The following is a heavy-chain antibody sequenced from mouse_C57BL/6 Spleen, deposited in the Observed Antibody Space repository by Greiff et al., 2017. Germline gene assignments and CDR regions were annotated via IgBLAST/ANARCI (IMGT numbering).Heavy chain of an antibody. Sequence: QVQLQQSRAELVRPGASVTLSCKASGYTFTDYEMHWVKQTPVHGLEWIGAIDPETGGTAYNQKFKGKAILTADKSSSTAYMELRSLTSEDSAVYYCTRGGGYYGGAMDYWGQGTSVTVSS. CDR2: IDPETGGT. J-gene: IGHJ4*01. CDR1: GYTFTDYE. D-gene: IGHD2-3*01. CDR3: TRGGGYYGGAMDY. V-gene: IGHV1-15*01.